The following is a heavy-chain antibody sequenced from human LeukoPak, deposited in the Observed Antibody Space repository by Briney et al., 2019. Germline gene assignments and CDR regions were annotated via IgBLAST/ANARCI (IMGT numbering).Heavy chain of an antibody. CDR2: ISSSSSYI. CDR1: GFTFSSYI. J-gene: IGHJ3*02. CDR3: ARDQGIAAAYGAFDI. Sequence: GGSLRLSCAASGFTFSSYIMNWVRQAPGKGLEWVSSISSSSSYICYADSVKGRFTISRDNAKNSLYLQMNSLRAEDTALYYCARDQGIAAAYGAFDIWGQGTMVTVSS. D-gene: IGHD6-13*01. V-gene: IGHV3-21*04.